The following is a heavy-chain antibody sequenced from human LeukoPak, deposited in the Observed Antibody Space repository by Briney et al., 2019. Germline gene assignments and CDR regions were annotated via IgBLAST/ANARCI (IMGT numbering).Heavy chain of an antibody. CDR1: GYTFTGYY. CDR3: ARALAARDHDY. D-gene: IGHD6-6*01. Sequence: ASVKVSCKASGYTFTGYYMHWVRQAPGQGLEWMGWINPNSGGTNYAQKFQGRVTMTRDTSITTAYMELSRLTSDDTAVYYCARALAARDHDYWGQGTLVTVSS. CDR2: INPNSGGT. J-gene: IGHJ4*02. V-gene: IGHV1-2*02.